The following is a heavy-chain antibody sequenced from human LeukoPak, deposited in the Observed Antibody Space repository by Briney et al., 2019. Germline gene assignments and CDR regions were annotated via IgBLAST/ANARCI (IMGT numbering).Heavy chain of an antibody. D-gene: IGHD3-22*01. CDR1: GYTFTGYY. J-gene: IGHJ4*02. CDR3: ATAPPNDSSGSYDY. V-gene: IGHV1-2*02. CDR2: INPNSGGT. Sequence: ASVKVSCKASGYTFTGYYMHWVRQAPGQRLEWMGWINPNSGGTNYAQKFQGRVTMTRDTSISTAYMELSRLRSDDTAVYYCATAPPNDSSGSYDYWGQGTLVTVSS.